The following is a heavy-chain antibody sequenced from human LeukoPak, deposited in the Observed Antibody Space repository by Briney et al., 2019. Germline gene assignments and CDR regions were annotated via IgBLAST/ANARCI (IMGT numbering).Heavy chain of an antibody. D-gene: IGHD5-18*01. Sequence: ASVKVSCKASGYTFTSHDINWVRQATGQGLEWMGWINPNSGGTNYAQKFQGRVTMTRDTSISTAYMELSRLRSDDTAVYYCARDGNPSYTAMVTGYVDWGQGTLVTVSS. V-gene: IGHV1-2*02. CDR3: ARDGNPSYTAMVTGYVD. CDR2: INPNSGGT. J-gene: IGHJ4*02. CDR1: GYTFTSHD.